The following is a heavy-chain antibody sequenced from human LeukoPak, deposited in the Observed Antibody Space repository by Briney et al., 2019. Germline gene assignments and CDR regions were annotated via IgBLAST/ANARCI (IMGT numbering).Heavy chain of an antibody. CDR2: INPNSGGT. CDR3: ARETGYCSGGSCYSHNWFDP. CDR1: GYTFTRYP. J-gene: IGHJ5*02. Sequence: GASVKVSCKASGYTFTRYPMNWVRQAPGQGLEWMGRINPNSGGTNYAQKFQGRVTMTRDTSISTAYMELSRLRSDDTAVYYCARETGYCSGGSCYSHNWFDPWGQGTLVTVSS. V-gene: IGHV1-2*06. D-gene: IGHD2-15*01.